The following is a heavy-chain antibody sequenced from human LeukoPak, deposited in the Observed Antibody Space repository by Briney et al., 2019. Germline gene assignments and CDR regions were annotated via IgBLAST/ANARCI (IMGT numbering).Heavy chain of an antibody. V-gene: IGHV3-21*01. Sequence: TGGSLRLSCAASGFTFSGYTMNWVRQAPGKGLEWVSSISSSSYYIYYADSVKGRFTISRDNAKNSLYLQMNSLRAEDTAVYYCATSDFNILTGYNDYWGQGTLVTVSS. J-gene: IGHJ4*02. CDR2: ISSSSYYI. CDR1: GFTFSGYT. D-gene: IGHD3-9*01. CDR3: ATSDFNILTGYNDY.